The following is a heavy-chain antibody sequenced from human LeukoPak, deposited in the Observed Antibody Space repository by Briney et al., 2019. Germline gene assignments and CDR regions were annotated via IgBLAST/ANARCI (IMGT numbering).Heavy chain of an antibody. V-gene: IGHV3-7*01. CDR2: IKEDGSAK. J-gene: IGHJ3*02. Sequence: GGSLSFSCVASGLTFSSYWMTWVRQAPGKALEWVAYIKEDGSAKSYVDSVKGRFTISRDNAKNSLYLQMDSLRVEDTAVYYCARDYDYFSGHNLDAYDIWGQGTTVTVSS. CDR1: GLTFSSYW. CDR3: ARDYDYFSGHNLDAYDI. D-gene: IGHD2-15*01.